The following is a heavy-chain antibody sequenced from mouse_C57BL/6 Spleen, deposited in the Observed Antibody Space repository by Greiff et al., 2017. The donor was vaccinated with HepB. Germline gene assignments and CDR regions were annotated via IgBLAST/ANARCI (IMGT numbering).Heavy chain of an antibody. Sequence: QVQLQQPGAELVRPGSSVKLSCKASGYTFTSYWMHWVKQRPIQGLEWIGNIDPSDSETHYNQKFKDKATLTVDKSSSTAYMQLSTLTSEDSAVCYCARSIRSNSGLFFDYWGQGTTLTVSS. D-gene: IGHD1-1*01. J-gene: IGHJ2*01. V-gene: IGHV1-52*01. CDR2: IDPSDSET. CDR1: GYTFTSYW. CDR3: ARSIRSNSGLFFDY.